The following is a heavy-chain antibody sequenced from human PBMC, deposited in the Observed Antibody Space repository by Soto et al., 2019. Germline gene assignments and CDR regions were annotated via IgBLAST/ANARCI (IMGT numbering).Heavy chain of an antibody. CDR3: ARHKAGLGFSDY. CDR1: GGSISSYY. D-gene: IGHD6-19*01. J-gene: IGHJ4*02. CDR2: IYYSGST. Sequence: SETLSLTCTVSGGSISSYYWSWIRQPPGKGLEWIGYIYYSGSTNYNPSLKSRVTISVDTSKNQFSLKLSSVTAADTAVYYCARHKAGLGFSDYWGQGTLVTVSS. V-gene: IGHV4-59*08.